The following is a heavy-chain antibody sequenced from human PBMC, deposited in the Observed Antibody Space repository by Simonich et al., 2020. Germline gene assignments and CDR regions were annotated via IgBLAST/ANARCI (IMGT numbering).Heavy chain of an antibody. CDR2: INHSGST. J-gene: IGHJ3*02. V-gene: IGHV4-34*01. CDR1: GGSFSGYY. CDR3: ARLSSRSDAFDI. Sequence: QVQLQQWGAGLLKPSETLSLTCAVYGGSFSGYYWGWIRQPPGKGREWIGEINHSGSTNDNQSLKSRVTIAVDTAKNQFSLKLSSVTAADTAVYYCARLSSRSDAFDIWGQGTMVTVSS.